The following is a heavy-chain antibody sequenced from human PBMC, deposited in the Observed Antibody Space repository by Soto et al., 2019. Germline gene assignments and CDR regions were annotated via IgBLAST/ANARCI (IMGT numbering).Heavy chain of an antibody. Sequence: SEALSLSCAVSGGSISSSNWWSWVRQPPGKGLEWIGEIDHSGSTNYNPSLKSRVTISVDKSKNQFSLKLSSVTAADTAVYYCARGGIVVVPAAILHYPMDVWGQGTTVTVSS. CDR2: IDHSGST. J-gene: IGHJ6*02. V-gene: IGHV4-4*02. CDR1: GGSISSSNW. D-gene: IGHD2-2*02. CDR3: ARGGIVVVPAAILHYPMDV.